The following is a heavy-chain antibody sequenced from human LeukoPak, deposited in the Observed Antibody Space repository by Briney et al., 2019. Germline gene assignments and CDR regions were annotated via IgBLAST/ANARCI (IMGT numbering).Heavy chain of an antibody. D-gene: IGHD3-22*01. Sequence: ASVKVSCKASGYTFSSYGISWVRQAPGQGLEWMGWISGYNGNTNYAQKLQGRVTMTTDTSTSTAYMELRSLRSDDTAVYYCARDRDSSGYYRVGFDYWGQGTLVTVSS. J-gene: IGHJ4*02. CDR3: ARDRDSSGYYRVGFDY. CDR1: GYTFSSYG. V-gene: IGHV1-18*01. CDR2: ISGYNGNT.